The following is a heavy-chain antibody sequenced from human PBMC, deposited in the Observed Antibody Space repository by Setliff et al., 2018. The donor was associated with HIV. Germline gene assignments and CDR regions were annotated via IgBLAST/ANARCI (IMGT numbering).Heavy chain of an antibody. Sequence: RASVKVSCKASTFTLNGYFLHWVRQAPGQGLEWMGWINPDSGGTNYAPKFQGRVTMTRDTSISTVYMELRRLKPNDTAVYYCAGGEIYGVMTFDHWGQGTLVTVSS. CDR2: INPDSGGT. V-gene: IGHV1-2*02. J-gene: IGHJ5*02. CDR1: TFTLNGYF. D-gene: IGHD3-10*01. CDR3: AGGEIYGVMTFDH.